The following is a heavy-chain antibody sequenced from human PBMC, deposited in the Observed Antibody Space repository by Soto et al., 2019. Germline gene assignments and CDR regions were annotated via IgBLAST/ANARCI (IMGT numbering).Heavy chain of an antibody. Sequence: VGSLRLSCASSGFTFSDYYMSWIRQAPGKGLEWLSYISPGSRYPAYADSAKGRFTISRDNARRSLSLQMNSLTVDDTAIYYCVRGGGGGLFDPWGQGSMVTVSS. V-gene: IGHV3-11*06. J-gene: IGHJ5*02. CDR1: GFTFSDYY. D-gene: IGHD2-15*01. CDR2: ISPGSRYP. CDR3: VRGGGGGLFDP.